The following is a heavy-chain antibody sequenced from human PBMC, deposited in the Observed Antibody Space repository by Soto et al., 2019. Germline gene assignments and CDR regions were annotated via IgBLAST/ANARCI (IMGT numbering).Heavy chain of an antibody. CDR3: ARELNYYDSSGYLY. D-gene: IGHD3-22*01. J-gene: IGHJ4*02. CDR2: IWYDGSNK. Sequence: PGGSLRLSCAASGFTFSSYGMHWVRQAPGKGLEWVAVIWYDGSNKYYADSVKGRFTISRDNSKNTLYLQMNSLRAEDTAVYYCARELNYYDSSGYLYWGQGTLVTVSS. V-gene: IGHV3-33*01. CDR1: GFTFSSYG.